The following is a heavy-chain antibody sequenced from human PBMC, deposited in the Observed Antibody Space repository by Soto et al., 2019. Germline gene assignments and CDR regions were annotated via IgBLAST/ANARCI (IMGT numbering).Heavy chain of an antibody. CDR3: ARDRDDYGSGNYYTPIAV. CDR2: IIPLFLTP. D-gene: IGHD3-10*01. Sequence: GSSGQVCCKASGGIFRTYASSWLLQAPGQGREWMVGIIPLFLTPNYAQRFHVRGTITADESTRTAYMELSRLRYEDTAVYYCARDRDDYGSGNYYTPIAVWGQGTLVSVAS. V-gene: IGHV1-69*01. CDR1: GGIFRTYA. J-gene: IGHJ4*02.